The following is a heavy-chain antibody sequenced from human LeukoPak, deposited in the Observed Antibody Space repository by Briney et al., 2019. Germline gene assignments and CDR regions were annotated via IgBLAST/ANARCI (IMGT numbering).Heavy chain of an antibody. CDR1: GFTFSSYE. V-gene: IGHV3-48*03. J-gene: IGHJ6*02. D-gene: IGHD6-19*01. CDR3: ARGPYSSARGHYYGMDV. Sequence: GGSLGLSCAASGFTFSSYEMNWVRQAPGKGLEWVSYISSSGSTIYYADSVKGRFTISRDNAKNSLYLQMNSLRAEDTAVYYCARGPYSSARGHYYGMDVWGQGTTVTVSS. CDR2: ISSSGSTI.